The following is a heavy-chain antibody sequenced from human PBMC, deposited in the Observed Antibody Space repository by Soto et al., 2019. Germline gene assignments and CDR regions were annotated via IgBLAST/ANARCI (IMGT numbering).Heavy chain of an antibody. Sequence: PGGSLRLSCAASGFTFSSYSMNWVRQAPGKGLEWVSSISSSSSYIYYAAPVKGRFTISRDDSKNTLYLQMNSLKTEDTAVYYCTTVEPTYYDYIWGSYRSPSGYWGQGTLVTVSS. J-gene: IGHJ4*02. V-gene: IGHV3-21*03. D-gene: IGHD3-16*02. CDR2: ISSSSSYI. CDR3: TTVEPTYYDYIWGSYRSPSGY. CDR1: GFTFSSYS.